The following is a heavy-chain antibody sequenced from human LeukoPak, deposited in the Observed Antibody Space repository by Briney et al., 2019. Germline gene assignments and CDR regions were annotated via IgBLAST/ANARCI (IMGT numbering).Heavy chain of an antibody. CDR3: AKHLRATNTYIFFGLDV. V-gene: IGHV3-20*04. CDR1: GFTFKDYG. D-gene: IGHD1-26*01. J-gene: IGHJ6*02. CDR2: INWNGGGT. Sequence: RPGGSLRLSCAAAGFTFKDYGMHWVRHPPGKGLEWVAGINWNGGGTDYADSVKGRFTISRHNAKNSLYLQMTSLRPEDTALYYCAKHLRATNTYIFFGLDVWGQGTTVTVSS.